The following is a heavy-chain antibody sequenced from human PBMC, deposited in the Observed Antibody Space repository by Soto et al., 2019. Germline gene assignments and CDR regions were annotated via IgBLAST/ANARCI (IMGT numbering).Heavy chain of an antibody. Sequence: GASVKVSCKASGYTFTSYGISWVRQAPGQGLEWMGWISAYNGNTNYAQKLQGRVTMTTDTSTSTAYMELRSLRSDDTAVYYCARDIPTIFGVVSQIPDAFDIWGQGTMVTVSS. J-gene: IGHJ3*02. D-gene: IGHD3-3*01. CDR2: ISAYNGNT. CDR1: GYTFTSYG. V-gene: IGHV1-18*01. CDR3: ARDIPTIFGVVSQIPDAFDI.